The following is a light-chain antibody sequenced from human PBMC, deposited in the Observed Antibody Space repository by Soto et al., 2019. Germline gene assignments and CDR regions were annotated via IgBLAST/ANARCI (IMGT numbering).Light chain of an antibody. CDR3: SSYAGSNNYV. Sequence: QSALTQPASVSGSPGQAITISCSGTSSDVGAYNYVSWYQQYPGKAPKLMIYDVSNRPSGVSNRFSGSKSGNTASLTISGLQAEDEADYYCSSYAGSNNYVFGTGTKLTVL. J-gene: IGLJ1*01. CDR1: SSDVGAYNY. V-gene: IGLV2-14*01. CDR2: DVS.